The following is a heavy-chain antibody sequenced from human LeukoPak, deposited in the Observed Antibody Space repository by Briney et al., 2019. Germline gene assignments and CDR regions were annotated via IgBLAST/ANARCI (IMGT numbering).Heavy chain of an antibody. J-gene: IGHJ4*02. CDR1: GFTFSSCW. CDR3: ARVLFSSSWYFDH. Sequence: PGGSLRLSCAASGFTFSSCWMHWVRQAPGKGLVWVSRINSDGSGTSYADSVKGRFTISRDNAKNTLYLQMNSLRAEDTAVYYCARVLFSSSWYFDHWGQGTLVTVSS. CDR2: INSDGSGT. D-gene: IGHD6-13*01. V-gene: IGHV3-74*01.